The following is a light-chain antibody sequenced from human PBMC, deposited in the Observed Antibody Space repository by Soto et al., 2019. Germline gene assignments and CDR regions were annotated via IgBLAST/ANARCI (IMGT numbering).Light chain of an antibody. Sequence: QLVLTQPPSVSGAPGQRVTISCTGSYSNIGAGYDVHWYQQLPGTAPKLLIYGNTNRPSGVPDRFSASKSGTSASLAITGLQAEDEADYYCQSYDSGLSFSGVFGTGTKVTVL. CDR3: QSYDSGLSFSGV. CDR1: YSNIGAGYD. J-gene: IGLJ1*01. V-gene: IGLV1-40*01. CDR2: GNT.